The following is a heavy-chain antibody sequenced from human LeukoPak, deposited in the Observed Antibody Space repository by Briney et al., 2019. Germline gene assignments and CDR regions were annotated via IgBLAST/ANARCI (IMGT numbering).Heavy chain of an antibody. V-gene: IGHV3-23*01. Sequence: GGSLRLSCAASGFTFSSYAMSWVRQAPGKGLEWVSAISGSGGSTYYADSVKGRFTISRDNSKNTLYLQMNSLRAEDTAVYYCAKDTSPYYDSSGYYGVFDYWGQGTLVTVSS. J-gene: IGHJ4*02. D-gene: IGHD3-22*01. CDR3: AKDTSPYYDSSGYYGVFDY. CDR1: GFTFSSYA. CDR2: ISGSGGST.